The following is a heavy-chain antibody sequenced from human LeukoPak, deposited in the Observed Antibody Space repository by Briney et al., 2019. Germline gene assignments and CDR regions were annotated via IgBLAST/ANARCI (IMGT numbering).Heavy chain of an antibody. D-gene: IGHD5-12*01. CDR2: IHSDAST. V-gene: IGHV3-66*01. CDR1: GFSVSSNY. CDR3: ARERPPRRSGYDSLELVS. Sequence: GGSLRLSCAASGFSVSSNYMSWVRQAPGKGLGWVSIIHSDASTYYADSVKGRFTISRDNSKNTMYLLMNSLRAEDTAVYYCARERPPRRSGYDSLELVSWGQGTLVTVSS. J-gene: IGHJ5*02.